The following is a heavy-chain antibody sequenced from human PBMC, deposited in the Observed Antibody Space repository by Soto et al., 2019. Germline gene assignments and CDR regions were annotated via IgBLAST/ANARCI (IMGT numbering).Heavy chain of an antibody. D-gene: IGHD6-13*01. J-gene: IGHJ5*02. CDR2: IKQDGSEK. CDR1: GFTLSSYW. V-gene: IGHV3-7*04. CDR3: ARGPAAAGSFDP. Sequence: GGSLRLSCAASGFTLSSYWMSWVRQAPGKGLEWVANIKQDGSEKYYVDSVKGRFTISRDNAKNSLYLQMNSLRAEDTAVYYCARGPAAAGSFDPWGQGTLVTVSS.